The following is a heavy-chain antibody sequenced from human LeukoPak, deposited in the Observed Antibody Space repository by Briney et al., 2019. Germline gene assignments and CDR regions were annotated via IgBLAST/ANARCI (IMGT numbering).Heavy chain of an antibody. CDR3: ARDLYADFWSGSVFDY. D-gene: IGHD3-3*01. Sequence: PGGSLRLSCEASGFSFSSYATSWVRQAPGKGLEWVPGISGSGGSTYYAGSVKGRFTISRDISKNTLYLQMNSLRAEDTAVYYCARDLYADFWSGSVFDYWGQGTLVTVSS. J-gene: IGHJ4*02. V-gene: IGHV3-23*01. CDR2: ISGSGGST. CDR1: GFSFSSYA.